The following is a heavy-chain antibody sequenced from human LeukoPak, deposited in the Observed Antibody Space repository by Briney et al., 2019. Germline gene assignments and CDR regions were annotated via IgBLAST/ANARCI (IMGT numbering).Heavy chain of an antibody. CDR2: IGGSGTTT. J-gene: IGHJ5*02. CDR3: ANDLRNYYDSSVLS. Sequence: GGSLRLSCAASGFTFNDYAMTWVRQSPGKGLEWVSTIGGSGTTTYYADSVRGRFTISRDSSKTTLYLQLNNLRAEDTALYYCANDLRNYYDSSVLSWGQGTLVTVSS. V-gene: IGHV3-23*01. CDR1: GFTFNDYA. D-gene: IGHD3-22*01.